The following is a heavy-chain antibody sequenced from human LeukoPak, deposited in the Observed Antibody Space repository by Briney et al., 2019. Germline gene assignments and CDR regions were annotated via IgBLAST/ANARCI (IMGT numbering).Heavy chain of an antibody. CDR2: INPNSGGT. Sequence: ASVKVSCNTFGYTFTGYYMHWVRQAPGQGLEWMGWINPNSGGTNYAQKFQGRVTMTRDTSISTAYMEVSRLRSNDTAIYYCAKLGTVFWDDYWGQGTLVTVSS. J-gene: IGHJ4*02. CDR3: AKLGTVFWDDY. D-gene: IGHD2/OR15-2a*01. V-gene: IGHV1-2*02. CDR1: GYTFTGYY.